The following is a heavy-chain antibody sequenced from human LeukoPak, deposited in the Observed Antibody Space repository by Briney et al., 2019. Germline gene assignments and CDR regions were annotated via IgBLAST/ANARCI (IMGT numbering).Heavy chain of an antibody. Sequence: GGSLRLSCAASGFSFRGYTMHWVRHVPGRGLEWVSLISWNGVTTYYRDSVKGRFTISRDDSKNPLYLQMNSLRSEDSALYYCAASDGEQQLALWGQGTLVTVSS. J-gene: IGHJ4*02. CDR3: AASDGEQQLAL. CDR1: GFSFRGYT. CDR2: ISWNGVTT. D-gene: IGHD6-13*01. V-gene: IGHV3-43*01.